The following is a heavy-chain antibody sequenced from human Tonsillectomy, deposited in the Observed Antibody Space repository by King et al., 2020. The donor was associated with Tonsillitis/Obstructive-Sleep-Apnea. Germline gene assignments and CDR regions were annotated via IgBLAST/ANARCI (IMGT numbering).Heavy chain of an antibody. CDR2: IDPSDSYT. V-gene: IGHV5-10-1*01. J-gene: IGHJ4*02. CDR3: ARHAGFSGYEEDY. D-gene: IGHD5-12*01. CDR1: GYSFTSYW. Sequence: QLVQSGAEVKKPGESLRISCKGSGYSFTSYWIFWVRQMPGKGLEWMGRIDPSDSYTNYSPSFQGHVTISADKSISTAYLQGSSLKAADPAMYYCARHAGFSGYEEDYWGQGSLVTVSS.